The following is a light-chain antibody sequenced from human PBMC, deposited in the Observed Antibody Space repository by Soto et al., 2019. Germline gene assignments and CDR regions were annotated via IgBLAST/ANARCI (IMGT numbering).Light chain of an antibody. J-gene: IGKJ2*01. CDR1: QSISSY. CDR2: ASS. CDR3: PQSYSTPST. V-gene: IGKV1-39*01. Sequence: IQMTQSPSSLSASVGDRVTITCRASQSISSYLNWYQQKPGKAPKLLIFASSSLQSGVPSTFSGSGSGTDFTLTISSLQPEDCATYYCPQSYSTPSTFGQGNKLEIK.